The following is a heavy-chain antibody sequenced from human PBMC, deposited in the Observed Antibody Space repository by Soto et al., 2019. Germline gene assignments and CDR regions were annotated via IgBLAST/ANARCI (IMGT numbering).Heavy chain of an antibody. CDR3: ARGHTVPTLDYYDGMAV. J-gene: IGHJ6*04. CDR1: GGFFSGYY. D-gene: IGHD4-17*01. Sequence: VQLQQWGAGLWKPSETLSLTCAVYGGFFSGYYWSGLRLPPVKGLEWIGEINHSGSINYNPSLKSRLTLSVDTSTNHLPRKPSAVNAAATAVYYCARGHTVPTLDYYDGMAVWGKGTTVTVSS. V-gene: IGHV4-34*01. CDR2: INHSGSI.